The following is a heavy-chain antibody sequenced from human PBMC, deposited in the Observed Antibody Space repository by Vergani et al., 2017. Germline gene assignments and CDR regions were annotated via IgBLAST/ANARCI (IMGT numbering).Heavy chain of an antibody. CDR2: INPRGGST. V-gene: IGHV1-46*01. CDR3: ARQLGIVEDAFDI. J-gene: IGHJ3*02. CDR1: GYTFTSYY. Sequence: VQLVQSGAEVKKPGASVKVSCKASGYTFTSYYMHWVRQAPGQGLEWMGIINPRGGSTSYAQKFQGRVTMTRDTSTSTVYMELISLRSEDTAVYYCARQLGIVEDAFDIWGQGTMVTVSS. D-gene: IGHD7-27*01.